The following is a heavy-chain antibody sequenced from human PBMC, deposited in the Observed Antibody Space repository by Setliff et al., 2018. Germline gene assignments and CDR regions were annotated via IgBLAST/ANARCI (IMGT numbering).Heavy chain of an antibody. V-gene: IGHV1-18*01. CDR2: INNYNFNT. CDR3: SRLVRYCTTTSCQGASGAEF. D-gene: IGHD2-2*01. J-gene: IGHJ4*02. Sequence: ASVKVSCKASGYTFTNYGITWVRQAPGQGLEWMGWINNYNFNTNYAQKFQGRVTMTTDTSTSTAYLELRSLTSDDTAVYYCSRLVRYCTTTSCQGASGAEFWGQGTLVTVSS. CDR1: GYTFTNYG.